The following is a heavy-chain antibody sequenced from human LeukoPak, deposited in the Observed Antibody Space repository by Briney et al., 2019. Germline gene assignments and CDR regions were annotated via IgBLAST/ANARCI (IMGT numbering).Heavy chain of an antibody. J-gene: IGHJ3*02. Sequence: PSETLSLTCTVSGGSISSYYWSWIRQPPGKGLEWIGYIYYSGSTNYNPSLKSRVTISVDTSKNQFSLKLSSVTAADTAVYYCARHRSDSGSPFDAFDIWGQGTMVTVSS. CDR2: IYYSGST. V-gene: IGHV4-59*08. D-gene: IGHD1-26*01. CDR3: ARHRSDSGSPFDAFDI. CDR1: GGSISSYY.